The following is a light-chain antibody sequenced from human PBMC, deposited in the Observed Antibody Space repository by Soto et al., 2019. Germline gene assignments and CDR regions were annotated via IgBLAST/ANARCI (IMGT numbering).Light chain of an antibody. CDR1: QSVSIS. V-gene: IGKV1-39*01. Sequence: DIQLTQPPTTLCVSVGDRFTTTFRASQSVSISLNCYQHKQIKAPKLLIYRASSWPTGIPSRFSGSGSGTDFTLTISSLQPEDFAIYYCQQYNSSPRTFGQGTKVDNK. CDR3: QQYNSSPRT. CDR2: RAS. J-gene: IGKJ1*01.